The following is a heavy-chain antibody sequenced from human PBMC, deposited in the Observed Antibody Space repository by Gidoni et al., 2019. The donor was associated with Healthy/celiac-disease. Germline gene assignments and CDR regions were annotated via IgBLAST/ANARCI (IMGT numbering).Heavy chain of an antibody. Sequence: QVQLQESGPGLVKPSATLSLTCTVSGGSISSYYWSWIRQPPGKGLEWIGYIYYSGSTNYNPSLKSRVTISVDTSKNQFSLKLSSVTAADTAVYYCARLLGVGDAFDIWGQGTMVTVSS. V-gene: IGHV4-59*01. CDR3: ARLLGVGDAFDI. CDR1: GGSISSYY. CDR2: IYYSGST. D-gene: IGHD2-15*01. J-gene: IGHJ3*02.